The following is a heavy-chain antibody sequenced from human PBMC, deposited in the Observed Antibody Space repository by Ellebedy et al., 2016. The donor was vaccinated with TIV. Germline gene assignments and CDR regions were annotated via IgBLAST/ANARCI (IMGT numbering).Heavy chain of an antibody. CDR1: GFTFSTYV. CDR3: AKDIDSGSYYLDASDV. CDR2: ISNEGSTR. D-gene: IGHD1-26*01. V-gene: IGHV3-30*18. J-gene: IGHJ3*01. Sequence: GESLKISCEASGFTFSTYVMHWVRQAPGKGLEWVAFISNEGSTRYNPDSVKGRFTISRDNSKNTLYLQMESRRAEDTAVYYCAKDIDSGSYYLDASDVWGQGTKVTVSS.